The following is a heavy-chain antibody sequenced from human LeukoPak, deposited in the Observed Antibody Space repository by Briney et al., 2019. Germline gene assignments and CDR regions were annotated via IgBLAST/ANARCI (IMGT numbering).Heavy chain of an antibody. Sequence: GGSLRLSCAASGFMFSSNWMSWVRLAPGKGLEWVAYIKHDGSAKNYVDSVKGRFTISRDNAKNSLYLQMSSLRAEDTAMYYCARDYFKDYWGQGTLVTVSS. CDR3: ARDYFKDY. J-gene: IGHJ4*02. D-gene: IGHD2/OR15-2a*01. CDR2: IKHDGSAK. CDR1: GFMFSSNW. V-gene: IGHV3-7*01.